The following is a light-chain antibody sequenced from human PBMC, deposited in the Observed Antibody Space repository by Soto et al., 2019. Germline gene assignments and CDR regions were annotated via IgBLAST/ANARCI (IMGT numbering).Light chain of an antibody. CDR1: QSISSW. CDR3: QQYQSSWT. Sequence: DIQMTQSPSTLSASVGDRVIITCRASQSISSWLAWYQQKPGKAPNLLIYDASSLESGVPSRFSGSGSGTEFTLTISSLQPDYFATYYCQQYQSSWTFGQGTKVEIK. CDR2: DAS. J-gene: IGKJ1*01. V-gene: IGKV1-5*01.